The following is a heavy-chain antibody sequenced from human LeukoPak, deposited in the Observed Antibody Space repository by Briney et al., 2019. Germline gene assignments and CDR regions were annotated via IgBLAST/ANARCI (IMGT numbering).Heavy chain of an antibody. Sequence: GGSLRLSCAASGXTFSSYSMNWVRRAPGKGLESVSYICSSSTIYYADCEKGRFNISRDNPKNSLYLQMNSLRDEDTAVYYCARVWGIAAAGGEIEYWGQGTLVTVPS. CDR3: ARVWGIAAAGGEIEY. V-gene: IGHV3-48*02. J-gene: IGHJ4*02. D-gene: IGHD6-13*01. CDR1: GXTFSSYS. CDR2: ICSSSTI.